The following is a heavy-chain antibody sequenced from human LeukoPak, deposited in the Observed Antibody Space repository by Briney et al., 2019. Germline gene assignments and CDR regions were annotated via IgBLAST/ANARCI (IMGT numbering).Heavy chain of an antibody. V-gene: IGHV4-39*01. CDR3: ARPQGCSGGSCYSSWFDP. CDR1: GGSVSSSNHH. Sequence: PSETLSLTCNVFGGSVSSSNHHWAWIRQSPGMGLEWVGTFFSTGRTSQNPDPSLKGRVTLSVDTSRNQFSLKLSSVTAADTAVYYCARPQGCSGGSCYSSWFDPWGQGTLVTVSS. D-gene: IGHD2-15*01. J-gene: IGHJ5*02. CDR2: FFSTGRT.